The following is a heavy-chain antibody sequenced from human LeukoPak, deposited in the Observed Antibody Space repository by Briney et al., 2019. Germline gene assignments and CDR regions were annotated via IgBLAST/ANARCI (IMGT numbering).Heavy chain of an antibody. J-gene: IGHJ5*02. CDR1: GFSFSNHG. V-gene: IGHV3-33*01. CDR2: IWDDGNNK. Sequence: GGSLRLSCAASGFSFSNHGMHWVRLAPGKRLEWVAVIWDDGNNKRYANSVNGRFTISRDNSENTLYLQMNGLTAEDTAMYYCARDSYQDYYGRFDPWGQGTLVIVSS. D-gene: IGHD3-10*01. CDR3: ARDSYQDYYGRFDP.